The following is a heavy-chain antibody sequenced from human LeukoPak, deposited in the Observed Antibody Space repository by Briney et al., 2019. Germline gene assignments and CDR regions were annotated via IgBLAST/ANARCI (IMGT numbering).Heavy chain of an antibody. CDR1: GFTFSNYN. V-gene: IGHV3-21*04. Sequence: GGSLRLSCAASGFTFSNYNMNWVRQAPGKGLEWVSFISTSSSYIYYADSVKGRFTISRHNAKNSLYLQMNSLRAEDTAVYYCAKDSRVGATTWDFDYWGQGTLVTVSS. D-gene: IGHD1-26*01. CDR3: AKDSRVGATTWDFDY. CDR2: ISTSSSYI. J-gene: IGHJ4*02.